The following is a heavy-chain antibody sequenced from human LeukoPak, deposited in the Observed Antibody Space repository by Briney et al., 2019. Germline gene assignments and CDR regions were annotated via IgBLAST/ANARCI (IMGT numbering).Heavy chain of an antibody. CDR3: ARSIGGGLPVSAAFDY. D-gene: IGHD3-16*01. CDR1: GGSISSSTYH. Sequence: SETLSLTCSVSGGSISSSTYHWGWIRQPPGKGLEWIASIDYSGSTYYNPSLKSRVTISVGTSKNQFSLKLRSVTAADTAVYYCARSIGGGLPVSAAFDYWGQGILVTVSS. J-gene: IGHJ4*02. V-gene: IGHV4-39*07. CDR2: IDYSGST.